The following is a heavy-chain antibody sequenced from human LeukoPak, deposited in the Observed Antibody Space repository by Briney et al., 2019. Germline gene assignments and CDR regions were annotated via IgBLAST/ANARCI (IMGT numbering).Heavy chain of an antibody. Sequence: ASVKVSCKASGYTFTSYYMHWVRQAPGQGLEWMGIINPSGGSTSYAQKFQGRVTMTRDTSTSTVYMELSSLRSEDTAVYYCARDRTTGYLGNGILDYWGQGTLVTVSS. CDR1: GYTFTSYY. D-gene: IGHD3-9*01. V-gene: IGHV1-46*01. CDR2: INPSGGST. J-gene: IGHJ4*02. CDR3: ARDRTTGYLGNGILDY.